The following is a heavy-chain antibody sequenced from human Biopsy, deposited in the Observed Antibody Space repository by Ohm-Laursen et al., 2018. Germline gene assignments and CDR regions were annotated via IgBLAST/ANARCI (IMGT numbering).Heavy chain of an antibody. Sequence: SLRLSRVPSVFSDPDHPLYWLRQASRRGLEWVSFIGWPGANTYYVGSEMRRFNHSRDNDKNALYLQMNSLRLEDRGFYYCAKGSEQLQDAGGVDVWGQGTLVTVSS. V-gene: IGHV3-43*01. D-gene: IGHD1/OR15-1a*01. CDR3: AKGSEQLQDAGGVDV. CDR1: VFSDPDHP. CDR2: IGWPGANT. J-gene: IGHJ5*02.